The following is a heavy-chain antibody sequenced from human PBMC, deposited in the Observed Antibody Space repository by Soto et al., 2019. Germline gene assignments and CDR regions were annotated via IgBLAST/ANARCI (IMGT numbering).Heavy chain of an antibody. CDR1: DDSLTTNKYA. CDR2: VYSNGNT. V-gene: IGHV4-31*03. CDR3: ARASYFRPSGSYYFVS. J-gene: IGHJ4*02. Sequence: KPSETLSLTCTVSDDSLTTNKYAWTWIRQNPEKGLEWIGYVYSNGNTRSSPSLQSRVSMSVDTSKSHFSLRLSSVTAADTAVYFCARASYFRPSGSYYFVSWGQGTLVTVSS. D-gene: IGHD3-10*01.